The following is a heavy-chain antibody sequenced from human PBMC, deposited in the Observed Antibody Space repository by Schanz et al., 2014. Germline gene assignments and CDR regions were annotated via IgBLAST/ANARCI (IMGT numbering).Heavy chain of an antibody. D-gene: IGHD3-22*01. V-gene: IGHV3-48*01. CDR3: ARDRSWDYDSSGYFDY. CDR1: GFTFSSYS. J-gene: IGHJ4*02. Sequence: ESGGGLVQPGGSLRLSCAASGFTFSSYSMNWARQAPGKGLEWVSYIRSSSSTRYYADSVKGRFTISRDNAKNSLFLQMNSLRAEDTAVYYCARDRSWDYDSSGYFDYWGQGTLVTVSS. CDR2: IRSSSSTR.